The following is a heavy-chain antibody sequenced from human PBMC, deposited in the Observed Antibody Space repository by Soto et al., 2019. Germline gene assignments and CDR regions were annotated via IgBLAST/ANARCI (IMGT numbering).Heavy chain of an antibody. D-gene: IGHD6-19*01. Sequence: GGSLRLSCAASGFTFSDYYMRWIRQAPGKGLEWVAVISYDGSNKYYADSVKGRFTISRDNSKNTLYLQMNSLRAEDTAVYYCAKDLNSSGWPYYFDYWGQGTLVTVSS. V-gene: IGHV3-30*18. CDR3: AKDLNSSGWPYYFDY. CDR2: ISYDGSNK. CDR1: GFTFSDYY. J-gene: IGHJ4*02.